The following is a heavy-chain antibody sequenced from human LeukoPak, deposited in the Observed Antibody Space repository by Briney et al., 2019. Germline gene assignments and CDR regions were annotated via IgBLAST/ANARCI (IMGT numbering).Heavy chain of an antibody. CDR1: GYTFTSYD. CDR2: MNPNSGNT. CDR3: ARGYRSGGSCYGGRDFDP. D-gene: IGHD2-15*01. Sequence: ASVKVSCKASGYTFTSYDINWVRQATGQGLEWMGWMNPNSGNTGYAQKFQGRVTMTRNTSISTAYMELSSLRSEDTAVYYCARGYRSGGSCYGGRDFDPWGQGTLVTVSS. V-gene: IGHV1-8*01. J-gene: IGHJ5*02.